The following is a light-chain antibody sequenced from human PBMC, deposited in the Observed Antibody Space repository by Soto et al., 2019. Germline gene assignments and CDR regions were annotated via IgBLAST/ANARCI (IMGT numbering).Light chain of an antibody. CDR3: SSYTSSSTLYV. Sequence: QSALTQPASVSGSPGQSITISCTGTSSDVGGYNYVSWYQHHPGKAPKLMIYDVSNRPSGVSNRFSGSKSGNTASLTISGLQAEDEAGCYCSSYTSSSTLYVFGTGTKLTVL. J-gene: IGLJ1*01. CDR1: SSDVGGYNY. V-gene: IGLV2-14*03. CDR2: DVS.